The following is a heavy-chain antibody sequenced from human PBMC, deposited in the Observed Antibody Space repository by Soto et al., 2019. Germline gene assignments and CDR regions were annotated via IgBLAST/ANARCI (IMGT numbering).Heavy chain of an antibody. D-gene: IGHD3-9*01. V-gene: IGHV1-69*01. CDR3: ASWDYDVLTGYSYDD. CDR1: GGTFNNYG. Sequence: QVQLVQSGAEVKKPGSSVKVSCKASGGTFNNYGMGWVRQAPGQGLEWMGGINPMIGRTNYAQKFQGRLTLTADASRSTAYMELRSLRSDDTAVYYCASWDYDVLTGYSYDDWGQGTLVTVSS. J-gene: IGHJ4*02. CDR2: INPMIGRT.